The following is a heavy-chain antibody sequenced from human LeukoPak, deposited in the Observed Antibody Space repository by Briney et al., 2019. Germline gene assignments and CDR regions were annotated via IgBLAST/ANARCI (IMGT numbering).Heavy chain of an antibody. V-gene: IGHV1-2*02. Sequence: ASVKVSCKASGYTFTGYYMHWVRQAPGQGLEWMGWINPNSGGTNYAQKFQGRVTMTRDTSISPAYMELSRLRSDDTAVYYCARGLNSGYYYYGMDVWGQGTTVTVSS. CDR1: GYTFTGYY. D-gene: IGHD4-23*01. CDR3: ARGLNSGYYYYGMDV. J-gene: IGHJ6*02. CDR2: INPNSGGT.